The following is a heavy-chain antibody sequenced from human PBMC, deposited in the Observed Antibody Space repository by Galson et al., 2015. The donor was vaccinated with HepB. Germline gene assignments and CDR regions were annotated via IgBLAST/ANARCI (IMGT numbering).Heavy chain of an antibody. CDR2: IYSGGST. D-gene: IGHD3-22*01. J-gene: IGHJ3*02. V-gene: IGHV3-53*04. CDR3: ARDLEYYDSSGYRRIVNGAFDI. CDR1: GFTVSSNY. Sequence: SLRLSCAASGFTVSSNYMSWVRQAPGKGLEWVSVIYSGGSTYYADSVKGRFTISRHNSKNTLYLQMNSLRAEDTAVYYCARDLEYYDSSGYRRIVNGAFDIWGQGTMVTVSS.